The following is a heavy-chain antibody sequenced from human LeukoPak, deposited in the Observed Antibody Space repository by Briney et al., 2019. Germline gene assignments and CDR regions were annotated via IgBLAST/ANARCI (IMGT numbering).Heavy chain of an antibody. D-gene: IGHD3-10*01. CDR3: ASASSESYYWALDY. CDR2: ISSDGKSI. Sequence: GGSLRLSCADSGFNIGSYWMNWVRQGPGKGLVWVARISSDGKSISYADSVKGRFTISRDNSKNTLYLQMDSLRAEDTAVYYCASASSESYYWALDYWGQGTLVTVSS. V-gene: IGHV3-74*01. CDR1: GFNIGSYW. J-gene: IGHJ4*02.